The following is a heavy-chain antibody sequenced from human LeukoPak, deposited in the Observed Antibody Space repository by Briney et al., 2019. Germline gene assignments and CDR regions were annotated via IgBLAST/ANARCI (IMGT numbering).Heavy chain of an antibody. CDR1: GGTFSSYA. CDR2: IIPIFGTA. CDR3: ARRKVLGYCSGGSCYDAFDI. V-gene: IGHV1-69*13. D-gene: IGHD2-15*01. J-gene: IGHJ3*02. Sequence: VASVKVSCKASGGTFSSYAISWVRQAPGQGLEWMGGIIPIFGTANYAQKFQGRVTITADESTSTAYMELSSLRSEDTAVYYCARRKVLGYCSGGSCYDAFDIWGQGTMVTVSS.